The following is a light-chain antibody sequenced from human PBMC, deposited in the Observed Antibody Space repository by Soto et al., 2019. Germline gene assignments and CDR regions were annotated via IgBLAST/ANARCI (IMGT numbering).Light chain of an antibody. CDR2: EVT. CDR3: NSFRVSHLYV. J-gene: IGLJ1*01. CDR1: SSDIGGYNA. Sequence: QSALTQPASVSGSPGQTITISCTGTSSDIGGYNAVSWYQHHPGKAPTLIIYEVTHRPSGVSDRFSASKSGNTASLTISGLQAEDEADYYCNSFRVSHLYVFGTGTKV. V-gene: IGLV2-14*01.